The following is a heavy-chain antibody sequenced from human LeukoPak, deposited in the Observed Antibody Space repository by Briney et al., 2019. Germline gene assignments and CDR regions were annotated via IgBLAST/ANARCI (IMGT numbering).Heavy chain of an antibody. CDR3: ARDCAVRIFGVQNGNWFDP. D-gene: IGHD3-3*01. J-gene: IGHJ5*02. V-gene: IGHV3-30*01. CDR2: ISYDGSNK. Sequence: HPGRSLRLSCAASGFTFSSYAMHWVRQAPGKGLEWVAVISYDGSNKYYADSVKGRFTISRDNSKNTLYLQMNSLRAEDTAVYYCARDCAVRIFGVQNGNWFDPWGQGTLVTVSS. CDR1: GFTFSSYA.